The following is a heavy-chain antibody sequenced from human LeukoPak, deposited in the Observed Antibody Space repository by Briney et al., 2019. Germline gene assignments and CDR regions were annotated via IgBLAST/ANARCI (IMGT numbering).Heavy chain of an antibody. CDR3: ARALDYGEAYEY. CDR1: GFTFSSYC. J-gene: IGHJ4*02. V-gene: IGHV3-74*01. D-gene: IGHD4-17*01. Sequence: GGSLRLSCAASGFTFSSYCMHWVRQAPGKGLVWVSRINNDGSSTSYADFVEGRFNISRDNDKNSLYLQMNSLRVEDTAVYYCARALDYGEAYEYGGQGTLVSVPS. CDR2: INNDGSST.